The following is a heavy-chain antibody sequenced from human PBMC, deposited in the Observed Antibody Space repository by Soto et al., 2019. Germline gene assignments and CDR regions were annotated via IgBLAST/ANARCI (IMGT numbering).Heavy chain of an antibody. J-gene: IGHJ4*02. CDR1: GFTFSSYA. CDR2: ISGSGGST. D-gene: IGHD3-16*02. Sequence: GGSLRLSCAASGFTFSSYAMSWVRQAPGKGLEWVSAISGSGGSTYYADSVKGRFTISRDNSKNTLYLQMNSLRAEDTAVYYCAKDNGGRITFGGVIVIDGYFDYWGQGTLVTVSS. CDR3: AKDNGGRITFGGVIVIDGYFDY. V-gene: IGHV3-23*01.